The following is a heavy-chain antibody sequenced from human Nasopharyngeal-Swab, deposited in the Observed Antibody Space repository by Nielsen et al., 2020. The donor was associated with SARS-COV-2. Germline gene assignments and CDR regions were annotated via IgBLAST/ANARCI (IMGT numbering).Heavy chain of an antibody. V-gene: IGHV3-23*01. Sequence: GESLKISCAASGFTFSSYAMTWVRQAPGKGLEWVSVVTGSGYGTDYADSVKGRFTISRDNAKNTLYLQMNSLRAEDTAVYYCARKDVFAYGVDAFDIWGQGIMVTVSS. CDR3: ARKDVFAYGVDAFDI. CDR2: VTGSGYGT. D-gene: IGHD3-10*01. J-gene: IGHJ3*02. CDR1: GFTFSSYA.